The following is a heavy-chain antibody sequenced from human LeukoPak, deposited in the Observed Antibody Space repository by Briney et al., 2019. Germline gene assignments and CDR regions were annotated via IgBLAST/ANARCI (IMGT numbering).Heavy chain of an antibody. CDR2: ISAYNGNT. Sequence: ASVKVSCKASGYTFTSYGISWVRQAPGQGLEWMGWISAYNGNTNYAQKLQGRVTMTTDTSTSTAYMELGSLRSDDTAVYYCAWGEHSMVRGVDAYYGMDVWGQGTTVTVSS. D-gene: IGHD3-10*01. J-gene: IGHJ6*02. V-gene: IGHV1-18*01. CDR3: AWGEHSMVRGVDAYYGMDV. CDR1: GYTFTSYG.